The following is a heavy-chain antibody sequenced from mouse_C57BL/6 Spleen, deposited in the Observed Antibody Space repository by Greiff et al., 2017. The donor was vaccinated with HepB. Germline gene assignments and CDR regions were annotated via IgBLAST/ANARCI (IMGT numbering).Heavy chain of an antibody. J-gene: IGHJ2*01. Sequence: QVQLQQPGAELVRPGTSVKLSCKASGYTFTSYWMHWVKQRPGQGLEWIGVIDPSDSYTNYNQKFKGKATLTVDTSSSTAYMQLSSLTSEDSAVYYCARRDSAHYWGQGTTLTVSS. D-gene: IGHD6-1*01. V-gene: IGHV1-59*01. CDR3: ARRDSAHY. CDR1: GYTFTSYW. CDR2: IDPSDSYT.